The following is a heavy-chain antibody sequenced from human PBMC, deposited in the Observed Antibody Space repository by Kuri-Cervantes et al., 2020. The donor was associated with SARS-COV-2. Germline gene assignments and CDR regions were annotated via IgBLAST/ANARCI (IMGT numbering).Heavy chain of an antibody. V-gene: IGHV4-30-4*08. CDR1: GDSFSSVNYY. D-gene: IGHD2-8*01. J-gene: IGHJ2*01. CDR3: ARDFSTNGVFYWYFDL. CDR2: VYHSGST. Sequence: LRLSCTVPGDSFSSVNYYWNWIRQAPGGGLEWIGYVYHSGSTYSNPSLRSRVTISLDTPNDQFSLHLTSVTAADTAVYYCARDFSTNGVFYWYFDLWGRGTLVTVSS.